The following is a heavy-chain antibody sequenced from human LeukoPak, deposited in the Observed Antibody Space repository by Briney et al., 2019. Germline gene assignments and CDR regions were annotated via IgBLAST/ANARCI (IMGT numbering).Heavy chain of an antibody. J-gene: IGHJ4*02. CDR2: ISAYNGNT. Sequence: SVKLSCKASGYTFTSYGISWVRRAPGQGLEWMGWISAYNGNTNYAQKLQGRVTMTTDTSTSTAYMELRSLRSDDTAVYYCARLVGAKGVFDYWGQGTLVTVTS. CDR3: ARLVGAKGVFDY. CDR1: GYTFTSYG. D-gene: IGHD1-26*01. V-gene: IGHV1-18*01.